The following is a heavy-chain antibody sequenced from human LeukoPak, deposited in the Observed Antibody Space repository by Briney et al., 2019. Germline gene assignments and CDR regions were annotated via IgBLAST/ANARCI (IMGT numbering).Heavy chain of an antibody. CDR3: ARDYYGSGSYSYYFDY. Sequence: GGSLRLSCAASGFTFSSYWMGWVRQAPGKGLEWVANIKQDGSEKYYVDSVKGRFTISRDNAKNSLYLQMNSLRAEDTAVYYCARDYYGSGSYSYYFDYWGQGTLVTVSS. V-gene: IGHV3-7*01. CDR2: IKQDGSEK. D-gene: IGHD3-10*01. CDR1: GFTFSSYW. J-gene: IGHJ4*02.